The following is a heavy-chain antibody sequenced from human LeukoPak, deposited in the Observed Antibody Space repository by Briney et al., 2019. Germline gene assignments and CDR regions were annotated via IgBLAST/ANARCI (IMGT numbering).Heavy chain of an antibody. CDR2: IKQDGSDT. V-gene: IGHV3-7*01. CDR3: GRGGYTSSWYWVD. Sequence: GGSLRLSCTVSGFTLSSYEMSWIRQAPGKGLEWVANIKQDGSDTYYVDSVKGRFTVSRDNAQNSLFLQMNNLRVDDTAMYYCGRGGYTSSWYWVDWGQGTQVTVSS. J-gene: IGHJ1*01. D-gene: IGHD2-2*01. CDR1: GFTLSSYE.